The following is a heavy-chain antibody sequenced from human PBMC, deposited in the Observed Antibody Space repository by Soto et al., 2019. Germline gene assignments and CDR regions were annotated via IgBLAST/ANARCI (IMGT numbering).Heavy chain of an antibody. CDR3: ARVNYYGSGSYQDFFYFYALDV. CDR2: MNPNSGDT. CDR1: GYTFSTYD. Sequence: QVQLVQSGAEVKKPGASVKVSCKTSGYTFSTYDINWVRQAPGQGLEGMGWMNPNSGDTGYAQKFLGRLTMTRDSSIRTVYMELSSLSSEDTAVYYCARVNYYGSGSYQDFFYFYALDVWGQGTTVTVSS. V-gene: IGHV1-8*01. J-gene: IGHJ6*02. D-gene: IGHD3-10*01.